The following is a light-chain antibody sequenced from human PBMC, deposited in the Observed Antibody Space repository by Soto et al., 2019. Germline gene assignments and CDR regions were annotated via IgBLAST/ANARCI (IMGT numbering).Light chain of an antibody. CDR3: CSYTRSGTLI. J-gene: IGLJ1*01. V-gene: IGLV2-14*01. CDR1: SGDIGDYNY. Sequence: QSALTQPASVSGSPGQSITISCVGTSGDIGDYNYVSWYQQHPGKVPKVIIYDVSNRPSGVSYRFSGTKSGNTVSLTVSGFQAEDEADYYCCSYTRSGTLIFGTGTKVTVL. CDR2: DVS.